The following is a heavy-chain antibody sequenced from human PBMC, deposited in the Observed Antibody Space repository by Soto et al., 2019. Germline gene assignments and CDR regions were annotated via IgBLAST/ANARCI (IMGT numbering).Heavy chain of an antibody. CDR2: ISWNSGSI. J-gene: IGHJ5*02. V-gene: IGHV3-9*01. Sequence: GGPLRLSCAASGFTFDDYGMHWVRQAPGKGLEWVSGISWNSGSIGYADSVKGRFIISRDNAKNSLYLQMNNLRPEDTAFYFCAKVSTTHTFGPLDPWGQGTLVTVSS. CDR1: GFTFDDYG. D-gene: IGHD1-1*01. CDR3: AKVSTTHTFGPLDP.